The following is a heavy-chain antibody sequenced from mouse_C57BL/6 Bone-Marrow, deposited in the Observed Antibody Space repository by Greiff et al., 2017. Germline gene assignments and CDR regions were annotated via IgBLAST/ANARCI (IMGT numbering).Heavy chain of an antibody. CDR3: ANYYYGSSYMYFDV. J-gene: IGHJ1*03. CDR1: GYTFTSYW. Sequence: VQLQQPGAELVKPGASVKMSCKASGYTFTSYWITWVKQRPGQGLEWIGDIYPGSGSTNYNEKFKSKATLTVDTSSSTAYMQLSSLTSEDSAVYYCANYYYGSSYMYFDVWGTGTTVTVSS. CDR2: IYPGSGST. V-gene: IGHV1-55*01. D-gene: IGHD1-1*01.